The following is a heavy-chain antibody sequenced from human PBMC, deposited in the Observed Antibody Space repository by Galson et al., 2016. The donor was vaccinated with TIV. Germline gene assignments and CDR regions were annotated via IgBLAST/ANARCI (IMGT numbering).Heavy chain of an antibody. J-gene: IGHJ3*02. CDR3: AKDWAETYDYHSDPFDM. Sequence: SVKVSCKVSGYTLSEIAMHWVRQAPGIGLEWMGGFDPEAGRTIYAQKFHGRVTMTADTSTDTAYMELGSLRLEDTAVYYCAKDWAETYDYHSDPFDMWGQGTKVTVSS. V-gene: IGHV1-24*01. D-gene: IGHD3-22*01. CDR1: GYTLSEIA. CDR2: FDPEAGRT.